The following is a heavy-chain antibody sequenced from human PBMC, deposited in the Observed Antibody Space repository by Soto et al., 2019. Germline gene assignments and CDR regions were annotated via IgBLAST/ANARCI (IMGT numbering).Heavy chain of an antibody. CDR2: INSDGSST. V-gene: IGHV3-74*01. J-gene: IGHJ6*03. CDR1: GFTFSSYW. D-gene: IGHD4-17*01. CDR3: ALHYGDYYYYMDV. Sequence: EVQLVESGGGLVQPGGSLRLSCAASGFTFSSYWMHWVRQAPGKGLVWVSRINSDGSSTSYADSVKGRFTISRDNAKNTLYLQMNSLRAEDTAVYYCALHYGDYYYYMDVWGKGTTVTVSS.